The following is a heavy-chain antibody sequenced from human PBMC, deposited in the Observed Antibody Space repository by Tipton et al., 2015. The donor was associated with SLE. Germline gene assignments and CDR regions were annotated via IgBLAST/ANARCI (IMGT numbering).Heavy chain of an antibody. CDR1: GGSISSSSYY. D-gene: IGHD3-10*01. CDR3: ARGRGVDY. J-gene: IGHJ4*02. CDR2: IYYSGST. V-gene: IGHV4-39*07. Sequence: TLSLTCTVSGGSISSSSYYWGWIRQPPGKGLEWIGSIYYSGSTYYNPSLKSRVTISVDTSKNQFSLKLNSVTAADTAVYYCARGRGVDYWGQGTLVTVSS.